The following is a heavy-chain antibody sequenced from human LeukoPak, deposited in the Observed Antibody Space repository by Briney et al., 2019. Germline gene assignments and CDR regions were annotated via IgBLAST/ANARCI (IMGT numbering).Heavy chain of an antibody. V-gene: IGHV1-2*02. J-gene: IGHJ1*01. CDR2: INPESGGT. CDR1: GYTCTGYY. CDR3: ARYQAGTNTPVRFCLG. Sequence: SVSPSCKASGYTCTGYYMHGVRPAPGQGLEWMGWINPESGGTNYAKTVHRRVVESTDTSRSTAYMELSGLRSDDTAVYCCARYQAGTNTPVRFCLGWGQRSLVTVSS. D-gene: IGHD3-9*01.